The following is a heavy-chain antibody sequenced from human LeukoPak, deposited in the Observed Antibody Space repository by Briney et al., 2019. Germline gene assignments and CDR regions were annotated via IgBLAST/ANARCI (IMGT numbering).Heavy chain of an antibody. CDR3: ARETMVRGAFLFDY. CDR2: IYYSGST. CDR1: GGSISSYY. D-gene: IGHD3-10*01. J-gene: IGHJ4*02. V-gene: IGHV4-59*12. Sequence: SETLSLTCTVSGGSISSYYWSWIRQPPGKGLEWIGYIYYSGSTNCNPSLKSRVTISVDTSKNQFSLKLSSVTAADTAVYYCARETMVRGAFLFDYWGQGTLVTVSS.